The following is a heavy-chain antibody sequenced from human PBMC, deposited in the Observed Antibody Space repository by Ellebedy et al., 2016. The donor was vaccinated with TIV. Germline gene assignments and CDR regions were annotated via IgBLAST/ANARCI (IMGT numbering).Heavy chain of an antibody. V-gene: IGHV3-72*01. CDR3: ATVTTSK. CDR2: TRDKPNSYTT. Sequence: GESLKISCAASGFTFSGFGIHWVRQAPGKGLEWVGRTRDKPNSYTTEYAASVKGRFTISRDDSKNLLYLQMNSLKTEDTAVYYCATVTTSKWGQGTLVTVSS. D-gene: IGHD4-17*01. J-gene: IGHJ4*02. CDR1: GFTFSGFG.